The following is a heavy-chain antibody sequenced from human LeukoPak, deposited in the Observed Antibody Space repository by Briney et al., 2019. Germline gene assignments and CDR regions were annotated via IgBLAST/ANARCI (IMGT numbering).Heavy chain of an antibody. CDR3: ATGRELLDYFDY. Sequence: GGSLRLSCAASGFIFSNSWMNWVRQAPGKGLEWVANINLDGGEERYVDSVKGRFTISRDDSKNSLYLQMSSLRAEDTAVYYCATGRELLDYFDYWGQGTLVTVSS. D-gene: IGHD1-26*01. J-gene: IGHJ4*02. CDR2: INLDGGEE. CDR1: GFIFSNSW. V-gene: IGHV3-7*01.